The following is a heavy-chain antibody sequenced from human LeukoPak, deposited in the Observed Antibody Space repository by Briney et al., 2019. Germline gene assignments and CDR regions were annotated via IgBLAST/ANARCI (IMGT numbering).Heavy chain of an antibody. Sequence: GGSLSLSCAASGFIFNIFSMSWVRQAPGKGLEWVSSIISDSAVTHYADSVRGRFTVSRDNAKNSVYLQMTGLKVDDTAIYYCARDPMKYDILTGFYSWGQGVLVTVSS. CDR2: IISDSAVT. CDR3: ARDPMKYDILTGFYS. V-gene: IGHV3-21*01. J-gene: IGHJ4*02. CDR1: GFIFNIFS. D-gene: IGHD3-9*01.